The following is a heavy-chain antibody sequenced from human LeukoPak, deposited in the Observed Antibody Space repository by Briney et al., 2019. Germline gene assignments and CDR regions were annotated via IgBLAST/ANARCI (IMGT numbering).Heavy chain of an antibody. Sequence: GGSLRLSCAASGFTVSNNYMSWARQAPGKGLEWVSLIYSDGRTSYTDSVKGRFTISRDNSKNTLSLQLNSLRAEDTAVYYCARDGGSSTMEPTGGYYYYGMDVWGQGTTVTVSS. J-gene: IGHJ6*02. CDR1: GFTVSNNY. CDR3: ARDGGSSTMEPTGGYYYYGMDV. CDR2: IYSDGRT. V-gene: IGHV3-53*01. D-gene: IGHD1-1*01.